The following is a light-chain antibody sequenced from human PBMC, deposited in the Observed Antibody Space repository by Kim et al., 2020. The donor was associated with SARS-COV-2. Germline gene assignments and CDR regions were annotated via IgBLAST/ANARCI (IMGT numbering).Light chain of an antibody. CDR1: TSNIGSNL. CDR3: GAWDSSLSAGV. J-gene: IGLJ3*02. CDR2: DNN. Sequence: QSVLTQPPSVSAAPGQRVTISCSGSTSNIGSNLVSWYQQLPGSAPQLLIYDNNQRPSGIPGRFSASKSGTSATLAITGLQTGDEADYFCGAWDSSLSAGVFGGGTKLTVL. V-gene: IGLV1-51*01.